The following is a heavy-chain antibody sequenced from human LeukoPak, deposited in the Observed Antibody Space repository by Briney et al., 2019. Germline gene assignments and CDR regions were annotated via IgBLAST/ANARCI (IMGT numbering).Heavy chain of an antibody. V-gene: IGHV3-30-3*01. CDR1: GFTFSSYA. CDR3: AREFGGYDAFDI. CDR2: ISYDGSNK. D-gene: IGHD2-15*01. J-gene: IGHJ3*02. Sequence: PGGSLRLSCAASGFTFSSYAMHWVRQAPGKGLEWVAVISYDGSNKYYADSVKGRFTISRDNSKNTLYLQMNSLRAEDTAVYYCAREFGGYDAFDIWGQGTMVTVSS.